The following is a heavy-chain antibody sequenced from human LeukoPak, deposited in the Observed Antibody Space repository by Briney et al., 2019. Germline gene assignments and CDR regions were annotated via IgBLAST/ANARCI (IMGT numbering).Heavy chain of an antibody. J-gene: IGHJ5*02. Sequence: GGSLRLSCTASGFTFSSYWMSWVRQAPGKGLEWVANIKQDGSEKYYVDSVKGRFTISRDNAKNSLYLQMNSLRAEDTAVYYCAREGYDFWSGYLNWFDPWGQGILVTVSS. CDR1: GFTFSSYW. CDR3: AREGYDFWSGYLNWFDP. CDR2: IKQDGSEK. V-gene: IGHV3-7*01. D-gene: IGHD3-3*01.